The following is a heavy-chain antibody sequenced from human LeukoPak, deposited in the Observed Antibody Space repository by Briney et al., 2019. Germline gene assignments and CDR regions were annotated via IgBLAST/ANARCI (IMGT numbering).Heavy chain of an antibody. D-gene: IGHD2-2*01. Sequence: GGSLRLSCAASGFTFSSYSMNWVGQAPGQGLEWVSSISSSSSYIYYADSVKGRFTISRDNAKNSLYLQMNSLGAEDTAVYYCARDHEDIVVVPAAGMNDAFDIWGQGTMVTVSS. J-gene: IGHJ3*02. CDR3: ARDHEDIVVVPAAGMNDAFDI. CDR2: ISSSSSYI. CDR1: GFTFSSYS. V-gene: IGHV3-21*01.